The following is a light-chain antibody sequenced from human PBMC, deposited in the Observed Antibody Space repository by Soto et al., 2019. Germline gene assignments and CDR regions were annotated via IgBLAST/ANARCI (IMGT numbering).Light chain of an antibody. CDR3: QVWDSSSDHPV. V-gene: IGLV3-21*04. Sequence: SYELTQPPSVSVAPGKTARITCGGNNIGSKSVHWYQQKPGQAPVLVIYYDSDRPSGIPERFSGSNSGNTATLTISRVEAGDEADYYCQVWDSSSDHPVFGGGPKVTVL. CDR1: NIGSKS. J-gene: IGLJ3*02. CDR2: YDS.